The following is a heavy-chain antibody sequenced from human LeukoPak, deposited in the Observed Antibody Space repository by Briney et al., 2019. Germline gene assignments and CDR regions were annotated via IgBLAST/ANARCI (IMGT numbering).Heavy chain of an antibody. V-gene: IGHV3-66*01. CDR2: IYSGGST. Sequence: GGSLRLSCAASGFTVSSNYMSWVRHAPGKGLELVSVIYSGGSTYYADSVKGRFTIPRDNSKNTLYLQMNSLRAEDTAVYYCARGLNVVVPAAMNYFDYWGQGTLVTVSS. CDR1: GFTVSSNY. D-gene: IGHD2-2*01. J-gene: IGHJ4*02. CDR3: ARGLNVVVPAAMNYFDY.